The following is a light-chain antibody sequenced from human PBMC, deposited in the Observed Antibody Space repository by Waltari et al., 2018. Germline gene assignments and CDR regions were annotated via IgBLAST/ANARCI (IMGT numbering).Light chain of an antibody. J-gene: IGLJ2*01. CDR1: TSNPGAFYE. V-gene: IGLV1-40*01. Sequence: QSVLTQPPSVSGAPGQPVPIPCTGTTSNPGAFYEDQWYQHVPGTAPKVLFYSNSFRPSGVPDRFSASKSGSSAYLTITGLQAADEADYYCQSFDTSIRGIIFGGGTTVTVL. CDR3: QSFDTSIRGII. CDR2: SNS.